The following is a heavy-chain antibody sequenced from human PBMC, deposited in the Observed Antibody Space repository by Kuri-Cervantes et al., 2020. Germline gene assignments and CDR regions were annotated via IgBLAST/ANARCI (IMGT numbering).Heavy chain of an antibody. J-gene: IGHJ4*02. CDR3: ARTRGWEWELREPSSRGSFDY. D-gene: IGHD1-26*01. Sequence: GGSLRLSCAASGFTFSSYAMHWVRQAPGKGLEWVAVISYDGSNKYYADSVKGRFTISRDNAKNSLYLQMNSLRAEDTAVYYCARTRGWEWELREPSSRGSFDYWGQGTLVTVSS. CDR1: GFTFSSYA. CDR2: ISYDGSNK. V-gene: IGHV3-30-3*01.